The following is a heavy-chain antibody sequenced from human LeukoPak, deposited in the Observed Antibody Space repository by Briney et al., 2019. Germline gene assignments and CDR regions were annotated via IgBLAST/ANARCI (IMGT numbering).Heavy chain of an antibody. CDR3: ATGYTYDYSLY. D-gene: IGHD5-18*01. J-gene: IGHJ4*02. V-gene: IGHV1-24*01. Sequence: GASVKVSCKVSGDTVTGFSIYWVRQAPGHGLEWMGGFDPEDGARIFAQKFQGRVTMTEDTSTDTAYMDLSSLRSEDTAVYYCATGYTYDYSLYWGQGTLVTVSS. CDR1: GDTVTGFS. CDR2: FDPEDGAR.